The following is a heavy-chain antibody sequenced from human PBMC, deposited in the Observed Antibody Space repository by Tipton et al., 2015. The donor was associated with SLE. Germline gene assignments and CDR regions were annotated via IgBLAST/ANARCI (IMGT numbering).Heavy chain of an antibody. CDR2: IRYDGRIQ. J-gene: IGHJ4*02. Sequence: SLRLSCAASGFPFSSYGMHWGRPAPGKGLQWVAFIRYDGRIQYYADSVEGRFTISRDNSRNTLDLQLSGLTVEDTAVYFCANLAPGRRDCWGQGTLVTVSA. CDR3: ANLAPGRRDC. CDR1: GFPFSSYG. V-gene: IGHV3-30*02. D-gene: IGHD1-26*01.